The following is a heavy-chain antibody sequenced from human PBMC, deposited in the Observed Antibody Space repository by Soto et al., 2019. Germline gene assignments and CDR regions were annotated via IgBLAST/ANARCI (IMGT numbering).Heavy chain of an antibody. CDR1: SGSINNNY. D-gene: IGHD6-19*01. J-gene: IGHJ4*02. CDR2: IYYSGST. V-gene: IGHV4-59*01. Sequence: TSETLSLTCTVSSGSINNNYWSWIRQPPGKGLEWIGYIYYSGSTNYNPSFKSRVTISVDTSKNQFYLKLTSVTAADTAVYYCARGGRSLDYWGQGALVTVSS. CDR3: ARGGRSLDY.